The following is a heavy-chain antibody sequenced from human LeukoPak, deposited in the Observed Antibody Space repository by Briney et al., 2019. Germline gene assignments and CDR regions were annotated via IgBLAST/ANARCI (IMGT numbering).Heavy chain of an antibody. Sequence: SVTVSCTASGYTFTSYAMNWVRQAPGQGLEWMGGIIPIFGTANYAQKFQGRVTITADESTSTAYMELSSLRSEDTAVYYCARVASWGSNYDNWFDPWGQGTLVTVSS. V-gene: IGHV1-69*13. J-gene: IGHJ5*02. D-gene: IGHD4-11*01. CDR3: ARVASWGSNYDNWFDP. CDR2: IIPIFGTA. CDR1: GYTFTSYA.